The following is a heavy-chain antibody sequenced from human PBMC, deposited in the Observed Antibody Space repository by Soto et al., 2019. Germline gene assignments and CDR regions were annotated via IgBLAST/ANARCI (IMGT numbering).Heavy chain of an antibody. Sequence: GGSLRLSCVASGLTLRSYGMNWARQAPGKGLEWVAFISFDGTNVDYEDSVKGRFTVSRDNSRNTLYLQMDSLRSDDTAVYYCEKDLTGSLVHAWGQGTLVTVSS. J-gene: IGHJ5*02. CDR3: EKDLTGSLVHA. V-gene: IGHV3-30*18. D-gene: IGHD3-9*01. CDR2: ISFDGTNV. CDR1: GLTLRSYG.